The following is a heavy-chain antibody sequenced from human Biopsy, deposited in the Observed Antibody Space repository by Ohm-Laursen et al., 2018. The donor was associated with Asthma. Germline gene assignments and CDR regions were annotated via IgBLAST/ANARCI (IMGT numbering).Heavy chain of an antibody. V-gene: IGHV4-34*01. Sequence: TLSLTCRMYGLSSSGYYWTWIRQPPGKGLEWIGESDHRGNTNINPTLKSRVTISKDKSANEFSLKMRSVTAADTAIYYCARGPEWSGLDIRGQGTTVTVSS. J-gene: IGHJ6*02. D-gene: IGHD3-3*01. CDR3: ARGPEWSGLDI. CDR2: SDHRGNT. CDR1: GLSSSGYY.